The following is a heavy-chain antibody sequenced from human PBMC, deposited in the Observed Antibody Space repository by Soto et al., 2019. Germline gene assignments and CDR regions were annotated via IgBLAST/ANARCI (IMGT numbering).Heavy chain of an antibody. CDR1: GGSISSYY. D-gene: IGHD1-1*01. V-gene: IGHV4-59*08. J-gene: IGHJ4*02. Sequence: QVQLQESGPGLVKPSETLSLTCTVSGGSISSYYWSWIRQPPGKGLEWIGYISYSGSTHYNPSLKSRAILSVATSKHQFSLKLSSVTAADPAVYYCARRYGYSFDYWGQGTLVTVSS. CDR2: ISYSGST. CDR3: ARRYGYSFDY.